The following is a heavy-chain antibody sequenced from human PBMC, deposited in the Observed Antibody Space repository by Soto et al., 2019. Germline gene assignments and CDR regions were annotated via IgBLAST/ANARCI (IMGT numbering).Heavy chain of an antibody. CDR1: GGTFSSYA. Sequence: QVQLVQSGAEVKKPGSSVKVSCKASGGTFSSYAISWVRQAPGHGLEWMGGIIPIFGTANYAQKFQGRVTITADESTSTAYMELSSLRSEDTAVSYCARDPRGNLGYWYFDLWGRGTLVTVSS. CDR2: IIPIFGTA. D-gene: IGHD4-4*01. CDR3: ARDPRGNLGYWYFDL. J-gene: IGHJ2*01. V-gene: IGHV1-69*12.